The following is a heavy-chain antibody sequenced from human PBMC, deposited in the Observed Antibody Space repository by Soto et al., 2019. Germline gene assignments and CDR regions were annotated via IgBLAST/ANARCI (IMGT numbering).Heavy chain of an antibody. Sequence: PGGSLRLSCAASGFTFSSYWMNWVRQAPGKGLEWVGRIKSKTDGGTTDYAAPVKGRFTISRDDSKNTLYLQMNSLKTEDTAVYYCTTDYYYDSSGYFSYVYWGQGTLVTVSS. CDR1: GFTFSSYW. CDR2: IKSKTDGGTT. V-gene: IGHV3-15*07. CDR3: TTDYYYDSSGYFSYVY. D-gene: IGHD3-22*01. J-gene: IGHJ4*02.